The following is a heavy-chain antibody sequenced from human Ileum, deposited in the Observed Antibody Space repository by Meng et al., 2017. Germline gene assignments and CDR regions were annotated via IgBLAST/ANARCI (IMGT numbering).Heavy chain of an antibody. Sequence: GGSLRLSCAASGFTFNNAWMSWVRQAPGKGLEWVGRIKSKRDGGTTDYAAPVKGRFTISRDDSRNTLYLQMNSLKTEDTAVYYCTTEVRGWYYFDSWGQGTLVTVSS. CDR2: IKSKRDGGTT. J-gene: IGHJ4*02. D-gene: IGHD6-19*01. V-gene: IGHV3-15*01. CDR1: GFTFNNAW. CDR3: TTEVRGWYYFDS.